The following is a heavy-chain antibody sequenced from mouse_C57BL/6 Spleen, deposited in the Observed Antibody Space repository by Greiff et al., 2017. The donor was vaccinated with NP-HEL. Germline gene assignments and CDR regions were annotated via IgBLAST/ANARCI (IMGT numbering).Heavy chain of an antibody. J-gene: IGHJ2*01. Sequence: EVQVVESGGGLVKPGGSLKLSCAASGFTFSSYAMSWVRQTPEKRLEWVATISDGGSYTYYPDNVKGRLTISRDNAKNNLYLQMSHLKSEDTAMYYCARYYYFDYWGQGTTLTVSS. CDR2: ISDGGSYT. V-gene: IGHV5-4*01. CDR3: ARYYYFDY. CDR1: GFTFSSYA.